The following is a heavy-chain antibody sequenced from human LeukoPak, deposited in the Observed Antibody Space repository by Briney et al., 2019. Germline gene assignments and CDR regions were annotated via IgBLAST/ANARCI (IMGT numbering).Heavy chain of an antibody. CDR2: IGTAGDT. V-gene: IGHV3-13*01. CDR3: ARASGYSFGYTFDY. J-gene: IGHJ4*02. D-gene: IGHD5-18*01. Sequence: GGSLRLSCAASGFTFSSYDMHWVRQTTGKGLEWVSAIGTAGDTYYLGSVKGRFTISRENAKDSLYLQMDSLTAGDTAMYYCARASGYSFGYTFDYWGQGTLVTVSS. CDR1: GFTFSSYD.